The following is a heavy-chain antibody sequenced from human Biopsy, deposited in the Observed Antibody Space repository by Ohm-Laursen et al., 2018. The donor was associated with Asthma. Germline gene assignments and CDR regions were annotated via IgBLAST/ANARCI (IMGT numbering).Heavy chain of an antibody. CDR2: ISYGGKT. CDR1: GGSMTPTSHY. D-gene: IGHD3-3*01. CDR3: ARRITIFGVVQKDHGMDA. J-gene: IGHJ6*02. Sequence: GTLSLTCTGSGGSMTPTSHYWDWIRQAPGKGLEWIGYISYGGKTSYNPSLKNRVTISRDTSKNQFSLRLTSVTAADTAVYFCARRITIFGVVQKDHGMDAWGQGTTVIVSS. V-gene: IGHV4-39*01.